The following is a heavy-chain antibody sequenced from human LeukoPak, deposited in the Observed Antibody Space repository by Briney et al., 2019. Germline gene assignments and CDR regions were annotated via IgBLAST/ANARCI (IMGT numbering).Heavy chain of an antibody. CDR3: ASQSSGWYVGYFDY. Sequence: ASVKVSCKASGYTLTAYYIHWVRQAPGQGPEWMGWINPNSGGTNYAQKFQGRVTMTRDTSTSTAYVELSRLTSDDTAVYYCASQSSGWYVGYFDYWGQGTLVTVSS. J-gene: IGHJ4*02. CDR2: INPNSGGT. V-gene: IGHV1-2*02. D-gene: IGHD6-19*01. CDR1: GYTLTAYY.